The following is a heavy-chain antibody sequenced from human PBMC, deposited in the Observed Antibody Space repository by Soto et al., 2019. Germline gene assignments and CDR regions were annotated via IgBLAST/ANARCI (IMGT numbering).Heavy chain of an antibody. D-gene: IGHD1-1*01. Sequence: GGSLRLSCVASGFTFRTYTMISVRQAPGEGLEWVTGIRDYSADTFYAESVKGRFTISRDNAKNSVYLQMNSLGVDDTAVDYCARDRGDEAHANDDNAMDGGGQGTRVTVAS. V-gene: IGHV3-21*04. J-gene: IGHJ6*02. CDR1: GFTFRTYT. CDR3: ARDRGDEAHANDDNAMDG. CDR2: IRDYSADT.